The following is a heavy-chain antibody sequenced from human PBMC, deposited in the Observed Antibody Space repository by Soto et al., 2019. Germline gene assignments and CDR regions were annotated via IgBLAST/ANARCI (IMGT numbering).Heavy chain of an antibody. CDR3: ARAHCSGGSCYSKYYYYYYGMDV. D-gene: IGHD2-15*01. J-gene: IGHJ6*02. CDR1: GGTFSSYA. Sequence: SVKVSCKASGGTFSSYAISWVRQAPGQGLEWMGGIIPIFGTANYAQKFQGRVTITADESTSTAYMELSSLRSEDTAVYYCARAHCSGGSCYSKYYYYYYGMDVWGQGTTVTVSS. CDR2: IIPIFGTA. V-gene: IGHV1-69*13.